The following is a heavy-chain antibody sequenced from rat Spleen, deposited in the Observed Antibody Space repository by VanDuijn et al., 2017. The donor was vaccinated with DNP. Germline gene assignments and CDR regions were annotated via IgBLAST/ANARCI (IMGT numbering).Heavy chain of an antibody. J-gene: IGHJ2*01. CDR2: ISGSGGST. CDR1: EFTFSNSD. V-gene: IGHV5S23*01. CDR3: ARPLFHYGSFPDY. D-gene: IGHD1-3*01. Sequence: EVQLVESGGGLVQPGRSLKLSCAASEFTFSNSDVAWVRQAPAKGLEWVATISGSGGSTYYRDSVKGRFTISRDNAKSTLYLQMNSLKSEDTATYYCARPLFHYGSFPDYWGQGVMVTVSS.